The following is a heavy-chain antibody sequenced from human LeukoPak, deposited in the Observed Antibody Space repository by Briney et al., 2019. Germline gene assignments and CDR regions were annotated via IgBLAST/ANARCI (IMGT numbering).Heavy chain of an antibody. J-gene: IGHJ4*02. D-gene: IGHD6-13*01. CDR1: GFTFSSFA. Sequence: GGSLRLSCAASGFTFSSFAMSWVRQAPGKGLEWVSFISGSGGSTYYADSVKGRFTISRDNSKNTLYLQMNSLRAEDTAVYYCAKDHSEQQLVNYFDYWGQGTLVTVSS. CDR2: ISGSGGST. V-gene: IGHV3-23*01. CDR3: AKDHSEQQLVNYFDY.